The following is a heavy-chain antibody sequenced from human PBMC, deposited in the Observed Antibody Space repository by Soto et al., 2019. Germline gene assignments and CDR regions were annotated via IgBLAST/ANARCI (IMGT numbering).Heavy chain of an antibody. Sequence: HPGGSLRLSCAASGFTFSSYAMSWVRQAPGKGLEWVSAISGSGGSTYYADSVKGRFTISRDNSKNTLYLQMNSLRAEDTAVYYCALSTGECSGGSCYSLQYYFDYWGQGTLVTVSS. J-gene: IGHJ4*02. CDR1: GFTFSSYA. V-gene: IGHV3-23*01. CDR3: ALSTGECSGGSCYSLQYYFDY. D-gene: IGHD2-15*01. CDR2: ISGSGGST.